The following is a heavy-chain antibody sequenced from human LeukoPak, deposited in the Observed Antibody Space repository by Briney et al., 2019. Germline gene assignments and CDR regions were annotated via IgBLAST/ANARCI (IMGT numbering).Heavy chain of an antibody. D-gene: IGHD2-2*03. V-gene: IGHV1-2*02. Sequence: ASVKVSCKASGYTFTGYYLHWVRQAPGQGLEWMGLINPNSGGTNYAQKFQGRVTMTRDTSISTAYTELSRLRSDDTAVYYCALDIVVVPASIADYWGQGTLVTVSS. CDR2: INPNSGGT. CDR1: GYTFTGYY. CDR3: ALDIVVVPASIADY. J-gene: IGHJ4*02.